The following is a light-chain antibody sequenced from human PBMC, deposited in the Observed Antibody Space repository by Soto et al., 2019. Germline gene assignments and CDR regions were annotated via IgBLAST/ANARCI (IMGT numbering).Light chain of an antibody. Sequence: QSVLTQPASVSGSPGQSITISCTGTSGDVGKFNLVSWYQHHPGRAPKLIIYDVTHWPSGASTRFSGSKSGNTASLTIFGLLAADEDDYYCCSYAGDTTFYVFGTGTKLTVL. CDR1: SGDVGKFNL. CDR2: DVT. V-gene: IGLV2-23*02. CDR3: CSYAGDTTFYV. J-gene: IGLJ1*01.